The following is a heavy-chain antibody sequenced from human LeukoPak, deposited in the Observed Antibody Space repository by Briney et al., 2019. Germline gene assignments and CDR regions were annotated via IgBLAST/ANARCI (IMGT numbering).Heavy chain of an antibody. CDR3: ARDFAGSYLTEFDY. Sequence: GGSLRLSCAASGFTFSSYGMHWVRQAPGKGLEWVAVISYDGSNKYYADSVKGRFTISRDNSKNTLYLQMNSLRAEDTAVYYCARDFAGSYLTEFDYWGQGTLVTVSS. D-gene: IGHD1-26*01. CDR2: ISYDGSNK. CDR1: GFTFSSYG. V-gene: IGHV3-30*03. J-gene: IGHJ4*02.